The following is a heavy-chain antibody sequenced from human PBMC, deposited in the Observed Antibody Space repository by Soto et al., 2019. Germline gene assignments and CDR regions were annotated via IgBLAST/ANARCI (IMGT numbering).Heavy chain of an antibody. CDR3: ARDGYSGYDFAFDI. V-gene: IGHV3-13*01. J-gene: IGHJ3*02. Sequence: GGSLRLSCAASGFTFSSYDMHWVRQATGKGLEWVSAIGTAGDTYYPGSVKGRFTISRENAKNSLYLQMNSLRAEDTAVYYCARDGYSGYDFAFDIWGQGTMVTVSS. CDR1: GFTFSSYD. D-gene: IGHD5-12*01. CDR2: IGTAGDT.